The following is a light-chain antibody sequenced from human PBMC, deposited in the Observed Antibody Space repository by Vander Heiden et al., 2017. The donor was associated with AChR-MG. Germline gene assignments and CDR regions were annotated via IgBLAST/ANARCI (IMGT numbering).Light chain of an antibody. CDR1: QSISSY. V-gene: IGKV1-39*01. Sequence: DIQMTQSPSSLSASVGDSVTITCRASQSISSYLNWYQQKPGKAPKRLIYAASSLQSGVPSRFSGSGSGTDFTLTISSLQPEDFATYYCQQSYSTPLTFGHGTKVDIK. CDR3: QQSYSTPLT. CDR2: AAS. J-gene: IGKJ3*01.